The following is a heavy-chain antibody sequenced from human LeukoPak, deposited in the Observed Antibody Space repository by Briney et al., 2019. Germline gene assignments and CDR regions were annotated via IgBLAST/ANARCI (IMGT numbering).Heavy chain of an antibody. Sequence: SETLSLTCTVSGGSISSYYWSWIRQPAGKGLEWIGRIYTSGSTNYNPSLKSRVTMSVDTSKNQFSLKLSSVTAADTAVYYCATSIVTFRYFDLWGRGTLVTVSS. J-gene: IGHJ2*01. V-gene: IGHV4-4*07. CDR2: IYTSGST. CDR3: ATSIVTFRYFDL. D-gene: IGHD5-18*01. CDR1: GGSISSYY.